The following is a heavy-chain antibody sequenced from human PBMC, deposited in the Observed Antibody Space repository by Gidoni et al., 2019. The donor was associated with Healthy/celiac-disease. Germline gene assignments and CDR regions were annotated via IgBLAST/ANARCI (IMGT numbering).Heavy chain of an antibody. CDR2: ISSSRSYI. J-gene: IGHJ3*02. D-gene: IGHD3-10*01. V-gene: IGHV3-21*01. CDR1: GFTFSSYS. Sequence: EVQLVESGGGLVKPGGSLRLSCAASGFTFSSYSMNWVRQAPGKGLELVSSISSSRSYIYYGDFVKGPFNNLRDNAKNSLLLPINSPRAEDKACYFLSRVILRGGGAFDIWGQGTMVTVSS. CDR3: SRVILRGGGAFDI.